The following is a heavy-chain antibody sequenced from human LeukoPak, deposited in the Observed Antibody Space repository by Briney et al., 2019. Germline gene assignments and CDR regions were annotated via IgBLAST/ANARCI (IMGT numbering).Heavy chain of an antibody. D-gene: IGHD3-10*02. V-gene: IGHV3-30*02. CDR3: AKDSRTMIGYMDV. CDR1: GFTFSSYG. J-gene: IGHJ6*03. CDR2: IRYDGSNK. Sequence: GGSLRLSCAASGFTFSSYGMHWVRQALGKGLEWVAFIRYDGSNKYYADSVKGRFTISRDNSKNTLYLQMNSLRAEDTAVYYCAKDSRTMIGYMDVWGKGTTVTVSS.